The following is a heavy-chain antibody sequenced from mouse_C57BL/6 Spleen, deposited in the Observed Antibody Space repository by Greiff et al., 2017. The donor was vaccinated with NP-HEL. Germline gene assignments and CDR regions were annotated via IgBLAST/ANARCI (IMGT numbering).Heavy chain of an antibody. Sequence: EVQLVESGGGLVKPGGSLKLSCAASGFTFSDYGMHWVRQAPEKGLEWVAYISSGSSTIYYADTVKGRFTISRDNAKNTLFLQMTSLRSEDTAMYYCARPLYYDWAWFAYWGQGTLVTVSA. CDR1: GFTFSDYG. D-gene: IGHD2-4*01. J-gene: IGHJ3*01. V-gene: IGHV5-17*01. CDR3: ARPLYYDWAWFAY. CDR2: ISSGSSTI.